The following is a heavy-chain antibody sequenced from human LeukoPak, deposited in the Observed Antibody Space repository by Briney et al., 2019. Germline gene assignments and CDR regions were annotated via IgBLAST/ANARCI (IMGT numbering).Heavy chain of an antibody. J-gene: IGHJ3*02. Sequence: GRSLRLSCAAAGFTFDDYAMHWVRQAAGKGLEWVSRIGWNSGGIDYADSVKGRFTISRDNAKNSLDLQMNSLRDEDTAFYYCVKGTTFDAFDIWGQGTMVTVSA. CDR1: GFTFDDYA. D-gene: IGHD3-16*01. V-gene: IGHV3-9*01. CDR3: VKGTTFDAFDI. CDR2: IGWNSGGI.